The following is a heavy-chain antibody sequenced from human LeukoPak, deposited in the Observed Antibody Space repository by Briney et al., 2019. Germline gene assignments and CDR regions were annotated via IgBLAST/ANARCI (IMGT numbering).Heavy chain of an antibody. CDR2: INSDGSST. Sequence: GGSLRLSCAASGFTFSSYWMHWVRQAPGKGLVWVSRINSDGSSTSYADSVKGRFTISRDSAKNTLYLQMNSLRAEDTAVYYCARDPGYSSILDYWGQGTLVTVSS. D-gene: IGHD6-13*01. J-gene: IGHJ4*02. V-gene: IGHV3-74*01. CDR3: ARDPGYSSILDY. CDR1: GFTFSSYW.